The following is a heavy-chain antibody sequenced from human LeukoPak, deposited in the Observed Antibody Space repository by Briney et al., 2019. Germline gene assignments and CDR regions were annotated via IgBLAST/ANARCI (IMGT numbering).Heavy chain of an antibody. D-gene: IGHD2-2*01. J-gene: IGHJ4*02. CDR1: GGTFSSYA. V-gene: IGHV1-69*06. CDR2: IIPIFGTA. CDR3: ATFVLGDCSSTSCYVPFDY. Sequence: SVKVSCKASGGTFSSYAISWVRQAPGQGLEWMGGIIPIFGTANYAQKFQGRVTITADKSTGTAYMELSSLRSEDTAVYYCATFVLGDCSSTSCYVPFDYWGQGTLVTVSS.